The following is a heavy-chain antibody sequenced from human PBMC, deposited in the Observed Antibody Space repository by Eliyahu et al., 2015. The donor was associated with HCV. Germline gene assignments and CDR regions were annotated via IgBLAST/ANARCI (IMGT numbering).Heavy chain of an antibody. CDR1: GFTFXNYA. CDR3: ARDSGSLTVTTYDLDI. V-gene: IGHV3-64*07. J-gene: IGHJ3*02. CDR2: IISNGGGT. Sequence: EVQLVESGGGLVQPGGSLRLSCAASGFTFXNYAMHWVRQAPGKGLEHVSAIISNGGGTFYADSVKGRFTISRDNSKNTLYLQMGSLRTEDMAVYYCARDSGSLTVTTYDLDIWGQGTMVTVSA. D-gene: IGHD4-17*01.